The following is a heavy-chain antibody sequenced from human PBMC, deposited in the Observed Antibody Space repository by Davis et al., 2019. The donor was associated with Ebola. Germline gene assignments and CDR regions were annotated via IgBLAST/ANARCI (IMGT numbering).Heavy chain of an antibody. CDR3: ARATPLDY. CDR2: ISYDGSDK. CDR1: GFTFSSYG. V-gene: IGHV3-30*03. J-gene: IGHJ4*02. Sequence: GESLKISCAASGFTFSSYGMHWVRQAPGKGLEWVAVISYDGSDKYYTDSVKGRFTISRDNSKNTLYLQMNSLRAEDTAVYYCARATPLDYWGQGTLVTVSS.